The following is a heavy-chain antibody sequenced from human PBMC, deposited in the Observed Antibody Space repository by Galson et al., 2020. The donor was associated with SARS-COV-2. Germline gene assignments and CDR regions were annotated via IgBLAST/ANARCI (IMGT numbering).Heavy chain of an antibody. V-gene: IGHV3-9*01. CDR1: GFTFGDYA. CDR3: TRGAIMGAYVIAYFDY. D-gene: IGHD2-8*02. J-gene: IGHJ4*02. Sequence: GGSLRLSCAASGFTFGDYAMHWVRQAPGKGLEWVSGISWNGGRVGYADSVKGRFTISRDSAKNSLYLQMNSLRAEDTALYYCTRGAIMGAYVIAYFDYWGQGTLVTVSS. CDR2: ISWNGGRV.